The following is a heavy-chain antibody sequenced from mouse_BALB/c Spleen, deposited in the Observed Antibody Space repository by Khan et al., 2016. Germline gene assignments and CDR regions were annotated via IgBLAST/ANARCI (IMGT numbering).Heavy chain of an antibody. CDR2: IDPATGNT. CDR1: GFNIKDSY. J-gene: IGHJ3*01. D-gene: IGHD2-1*01. V-gene: IGHV14-3*02. Sequence: VQLQQSGAELVKPGASVKLSCTASGFNIKDSYMHWVNQRPEQGLEWIGRIDPATGNTKNDPKFQGKATITTDTSSNTVYLQLSSVTSEGTAVYYCARGGNYGGLGNWGQGTLVTVSA. CDR3: ARGGNYGGLGN.